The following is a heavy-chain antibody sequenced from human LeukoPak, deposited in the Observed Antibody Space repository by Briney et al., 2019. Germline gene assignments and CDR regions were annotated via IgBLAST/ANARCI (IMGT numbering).Heavy chain of an antibody. CDR2: INGGNGNR. CDR1: GYTFTSYG. J-gene: IGHJ6*02. CDR3: ARAGAPVLYYYYGMDV. Sequence: ASVKVSCKASGYTFTSYGMHWARQAPGQRLEWMGWINGGNGNRKYSQKLQGRVTITRDTSASTAYMELSSLRSEDTAVYYCARAGAPVLYYYYGMDVWGQGTTVTVSS. V-gene: IGHV1-3*01.